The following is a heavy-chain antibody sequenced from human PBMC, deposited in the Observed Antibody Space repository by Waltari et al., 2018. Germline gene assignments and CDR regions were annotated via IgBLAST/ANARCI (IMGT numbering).Heavy chain of an antibody. V-gene: IGHV1-46*01. J-gene: IGHJ4*02. Sequence: QVQLVQSGAEVKKPGASVKVSCKASGYIFTSYYMHWVGRAPGQGLEWMGVVSPSGGSTSYAQKFQGRVTMTRDTSTKTVYMELSSLTSEDTALYYCARGPFGVPFDYWGQGTLVAVSS. CDR2: VSPSGGST. CDR1: GYIFTSYY. CDR3: ARGPFGVPFDY. D-gene: IGHD3-10*01.